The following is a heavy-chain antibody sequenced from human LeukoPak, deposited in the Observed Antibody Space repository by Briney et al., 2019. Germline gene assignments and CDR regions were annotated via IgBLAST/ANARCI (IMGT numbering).Heavy chain of an antibody. V-gene: IGHV3-23*01. D-gene: IGHD6-13*01. CDR1: RFTFSNYG. Sequence: QAGGSLRLSCAASRFTFSNYGMSWVRQAPRKGLEWVSAISGSGGSTYYADSVKGRFTISRDNSKNTLYLQMNSLRAEDTAVYYCTKGRIAPDYWGQGNLVTVSS. J-gene: IGHJ4*02. CDR3: TKGRIAPDY. CDR2: ISGSGGST.